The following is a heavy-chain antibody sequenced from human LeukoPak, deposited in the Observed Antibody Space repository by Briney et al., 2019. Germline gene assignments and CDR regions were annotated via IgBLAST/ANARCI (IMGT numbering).Heavy chain of an antibody. CDR1: GFTFSDYG. CDR3: AKDAGSYFATDPFDI. J-gene: IGHJ3*02. D-gene: IGHD2/OR15-2a*01. Sequence: PGGSLRVSCAGSGFTFSDYGMNWVRQAPGKGLEWVSVISGSGQSIHYADSVKGRFTISRDNSKNTVYLQMNSLRAEDTALYYCAKDAGSYFATDPFDIWGPGTLVTVSS. CDR2: ISGSGQSI. V-gene: IGHV3-23*01.